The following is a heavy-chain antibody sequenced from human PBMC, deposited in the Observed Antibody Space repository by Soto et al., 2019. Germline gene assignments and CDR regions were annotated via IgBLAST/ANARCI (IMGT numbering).Heavy chain of an antibody. Sequence: PGGSQRLSCAASGFIFSSYGMHWVRQAPGKGLEWVAVIWYNGNNKYYADSVKGRFTISRDNSKNTLYLQMNSLRAEDTAVYYCARVIRGYSYGLSPLGAFDIWGQGTMVTVSS. CDR3: ARVIRGYSYGLSPLGAFDI. D-gene: IGHD5-18*01. V-gene: IGHV3-33*01. CDR2: IWYNGNNK. CDR1: GFIFSSYG. J-gene: IGHJ3*02.